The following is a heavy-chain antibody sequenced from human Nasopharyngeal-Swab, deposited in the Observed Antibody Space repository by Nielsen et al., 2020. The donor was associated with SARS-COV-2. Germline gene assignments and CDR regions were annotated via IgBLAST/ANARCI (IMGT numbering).Heavy chain of an antibody. Sequence: SETLSLTCAVYGGSFSGYYWSWICQPPGKGLEWIGEINHSGSTNYNPSLKSRVTISVDTATNQFSLKLSSVTAADTAVYYCARARGTGYCSRTSCLYYMDVWGKGTTVTVSS. D-gene: IGHD2-2*01. CDR1: GGSFSGYY. J-gene: IGHJ6*03. V-gene: IGHV4-34*01. CDR3: ARARGTGYCSRTSCLYYMDV. CDR2: INHSGST.